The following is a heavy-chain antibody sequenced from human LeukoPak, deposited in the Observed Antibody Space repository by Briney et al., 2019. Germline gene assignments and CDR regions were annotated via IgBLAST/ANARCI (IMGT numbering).Heavy chain of an antibody. V-gene: IGHV3-30-3*01. CDR1: GLTFSSYA. D-gene: IGHD3-3*01. CDR2: ISYDGSNK. J-gene: IGHJ4*02. Sequence: GGSLRLSCAASGLTFSSYAMHWVRQAPGKGLEWVAVISYDGSNKYYADSVKGRFTISRDNSKNTLYLQMNSLGTEDSAIYYCAKGGGSSGYYTHLDSWGQGTLVTVSS. CDR3: AKGGGSSGYYTHLDS.